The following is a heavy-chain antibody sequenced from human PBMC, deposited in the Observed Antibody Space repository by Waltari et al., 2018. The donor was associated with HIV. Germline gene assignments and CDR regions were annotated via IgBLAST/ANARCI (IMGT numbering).Heavy chain of an antibody. CDR1: GFTFNPHH. CDR2: VWFDENNK. V-gene: IGHV3-33*01. J-gene: IGHJ3*01. CDR3: ARGTGPLSPLDL. Sequence: VESGGAVVQPGGSLRPSCVASGFTFNPHHMHWVRQAPGKGLEWLAVVWFDENNKNYAESLKGRLAISRNNAKKTLFLQMNSLRVDDTAVYFCARGTGPLSPLDLWGQGTSVTVSS.